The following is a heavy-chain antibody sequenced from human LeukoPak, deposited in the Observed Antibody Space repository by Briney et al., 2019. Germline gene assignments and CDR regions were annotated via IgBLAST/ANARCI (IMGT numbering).Heavy chain of an antibody. CDR3: ARRLVGGLDVFDI. CDR1: GGSISSSSW. V-gene: IGHV4-4*02. CDR2: IYHSGST. D-gene: IGHD6-6*01. Sequence: ASETLSLTCAVSGGSISSSSWYSWVRQPPEKGLEWIGQIYHSGSTDYNPSLKSRVTISVDKSKNQFSLKLSSVTAADTAVYYCARRLVGGLDVFDIWGQGTMVTVSS. J-gene: IGHJ3*02.